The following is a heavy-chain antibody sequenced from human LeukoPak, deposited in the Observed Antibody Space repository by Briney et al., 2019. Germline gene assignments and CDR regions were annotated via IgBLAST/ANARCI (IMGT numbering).Heavy chain of an antibody. CDR1: GFTFSSYS. D-gene: IGHD3-10*01. V-gene: IGHV3-21*01. J-gene: IGHJ4*02. CDR3: ARVYQGVSLFDGTDY. Sequence: MAGGSLRLSCAASGFTFSSYSMNWVRQAPGKGLEWVSSISTSSSYINYADSVKGRFTISRDNAKKSLYLQMNSLRAEDTAVYYCARVYQGVSLFDGTDYWGQGTLVTVSS. CDR2: ISTSSSYI.